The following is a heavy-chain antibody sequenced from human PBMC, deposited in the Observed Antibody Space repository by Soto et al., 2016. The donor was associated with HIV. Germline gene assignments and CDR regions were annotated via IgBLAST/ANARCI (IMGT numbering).Heavy chain of an antibody. CDR3: AGYKITPGENWLDP. CDR2: VYYSGGV. D-gene: IGHD5-12*01. J-gene: IGHJ5*02. V-gene: IGHV4-59*01. Sequence: QVQLLQSGPGLVKPSKTLSVNCTISGGPISQYYWNWIRQSPGKGLEWLGYVYYSGGVSYNPSLKSRLFMSMDTSKAQFSLRLTSLTAADTAIYYCAGYKITPGENWLDPWGQGTRVTVSS. CDR1: GGPISQYY.